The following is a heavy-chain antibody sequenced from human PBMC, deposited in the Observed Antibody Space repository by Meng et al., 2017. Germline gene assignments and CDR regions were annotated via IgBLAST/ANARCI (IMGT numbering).Heavy chain of an antibody. D-gene: IGHD6-25*01. Sequence: QVRVVQSGAAMKNTGATEKASRQLSGYNFPAVYTTWVRRAPGQGLEWMGRINPKSGDTHYAKKFQARVTMTGDTSISTAYMELSGLRSDDTAMYYCARDEDISAAGKLFGDYWGQGTLVTVSS. V-gene: IGHV1-2*06. CDR2: INPKSGDT. J-gene: IGHJ4*02. CDR3: ARDEDISAAGKLFGDY. CDR1: GYNFPAVY.